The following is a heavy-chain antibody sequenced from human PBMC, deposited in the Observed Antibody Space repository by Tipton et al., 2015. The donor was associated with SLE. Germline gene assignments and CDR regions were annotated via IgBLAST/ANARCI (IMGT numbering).Heavy chain of an antibody. V-gene: IGHV4-59*08. Sequence: TLSLTCTLSGGSISSYYWSWIRQPPGKGLEWIGYIYYSGSTNYNPSLKSRVTISVDTSKNQFSLKLSSVTAADTAVYYCASLRWSHAFDIWGQGTMVTVSS. J-gene: IGHJ3*02. CDR2: IYYSGST. CDR3: ASLRWSHAFDI. CDR1: GGSISSYY. D-gene: IGHD4-23*01.